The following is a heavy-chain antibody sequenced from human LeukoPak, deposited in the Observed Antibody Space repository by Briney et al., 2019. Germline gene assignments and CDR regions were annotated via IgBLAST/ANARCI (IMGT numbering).Heavy chain of an antibody. CDR3: ARDAIEYSSSSPPSY. CDR2: IIPIFGTA. D-gene: IGHD6-6*01. CDR1: GGTFSSYA. Sequence: SVKVSCKASGGTFSSYAICWVRQAPGQGLEWMGGIIPIFGTANYAQKFQGRVTITADESTSTAYMELSSLRSEDTAVYYCARDAIEYSSSSPPSYWGQGTLVTVSS. V-gene: IGHV1-69*13. J-gene: IGHJ4*02.